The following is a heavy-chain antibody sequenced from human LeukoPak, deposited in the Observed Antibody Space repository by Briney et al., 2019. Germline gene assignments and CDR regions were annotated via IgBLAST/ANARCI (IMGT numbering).Heavy chain of an antibody. CDR1: GGTFSSYA. D-gene: IGHD2-2*02. V-gene: IGHV1-69*13. CDR2: IIPIFGTA. CDR3: ARDATYQLLYAYY. Sequence: SVKVSCKASGGTFSSYAISWVRQAPGQGLEWMGGIIPIFGTANYAQKFQGRVTITADESTSTDYMELSSLRSEDTAVYYCARDATYQLLYAYYWGQGTLVTVSS. J-gene: IGHJ4*02.